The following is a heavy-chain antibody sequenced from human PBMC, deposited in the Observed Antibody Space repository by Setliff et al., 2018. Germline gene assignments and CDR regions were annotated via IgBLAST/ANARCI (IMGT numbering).Heavy chain of an antibody. V-gene: IGHV4-39*07. CDR2: IYYSGST. CDR3: AREAGYYDSSGPVGVPYYYYMDV. D-gene: IGHD3-22*01. Sequence: SETLSLTCTVSGGSISSGGYYWSWIRQPPGKGLEWIGSIYYSGSTYYNPSLKSRVTISVDTSKNQFSLKLSSVAAADTAVYYCAREAGYYDSSGPVGVPYYYYMDVWGKGTTVTV. CDR1: GGSISSGGYY. J-gene: IGHJ6*03.